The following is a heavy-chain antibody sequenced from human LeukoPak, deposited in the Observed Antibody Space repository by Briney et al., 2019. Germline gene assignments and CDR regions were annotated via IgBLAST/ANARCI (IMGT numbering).Heavy chain of an antibody. D-gene: IGHD6-19*01. CDR1: GLAFRNYG. Sequence: GRSLRLSCAASGLAFRNYGMHWVRQAPGKGLEWVAVIWYDGSNKYYRDSVKGRFTISRDNSKNTLFLQMDGLRAEDTAVYYCAKDSNGWYQRGSNYFDYWGQGTLVTVSS. J-gene: IGHJ4*02. CDR3: AKDSNGWYQRGSNYFDY. V-gene: IGHV3-33*06. CDR2: IWYDGSNK.